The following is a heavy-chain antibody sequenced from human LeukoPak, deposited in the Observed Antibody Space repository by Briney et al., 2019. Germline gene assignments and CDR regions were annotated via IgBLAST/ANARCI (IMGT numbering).Heavy chain of an antibody. J-gene: IGHJ5*02. D-gene: IGHD3-22*01. CDR3: AKDHLVGYYYDSSGHSWFDP. CDR1: GFTFSRYS. Sequence: PGGSLRLSCAASGFTFSRYSMNWVRQAPGKGLEWVAYISRSSNTFYYADSVKGRFTISRDNSKNTLYLQMNSLRAEDTAVYYCAKDHLVGYYYDSSGHSWFDPWGQGTLVTVSS. CDR2: ISRSSNTF. V-gene: IGHV3-48*01.